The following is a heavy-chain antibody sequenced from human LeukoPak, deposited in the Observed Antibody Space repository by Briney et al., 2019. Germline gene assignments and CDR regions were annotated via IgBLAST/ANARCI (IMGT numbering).Heavy chain of an antibody. V-gene: IGHV3-21*01. CDR1: GFTFSSYS. CDR2: ISSSSSYI. D-gene: IGHD6-13*01. CDR3: ARDLGGSSLDYYYYYMDV. Sequence: GGSLRLSCAASGFTFSSYSMNWVRQAPGKGLEWGSSISSSSSYIYYADSVKGRFTISRDNAKNSLYLQMNSLRAEDTAVYYCARDLGGSSLDYYYYYMDVWGKGTTVTVSS. J-gene: IGHJ6*03.